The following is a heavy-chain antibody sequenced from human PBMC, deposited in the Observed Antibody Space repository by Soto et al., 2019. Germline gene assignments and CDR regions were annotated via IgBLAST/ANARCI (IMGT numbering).Heavy chain of an antibody. V-gene: IGHV3-21*01. CDR3: ARDPDAEYSGNYHTPRSLDS. CDR1: GFTFSNAW. D-gene: IGHD1-26*01. CDR2: ISSSSKYI. J-gene: IGHJ4*02. Sequence: PGGSLRLSCAASGFTFSNAWMNWVRQAPGKGLEWVSSISSSSKYIYYTDSVKGRFTISRDNAKNSLYLQMNGLRAEDTALYYCARDPDAEYSGNYHTPRSLDSWGQGTQVTVSS.